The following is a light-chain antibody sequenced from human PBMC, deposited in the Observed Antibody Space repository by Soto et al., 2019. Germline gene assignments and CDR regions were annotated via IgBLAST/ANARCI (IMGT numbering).Light chain of an antibody. Sequence: DVQITQSPSTLSGSVGDRVTITCRASQTISSWFAWYQQKPGKAPKLLIYKASTLKSGVPSRFSGSGSGTDFTLTISSLQPNDFATYYCQQYSSYPLTFGGGTKVDIK. V-gene: IGKV1-5*03. CDR1: QTISSW. J-gene: IGKJ4*01. CDR3: QQYSSYPLT. CDR2: KAS.